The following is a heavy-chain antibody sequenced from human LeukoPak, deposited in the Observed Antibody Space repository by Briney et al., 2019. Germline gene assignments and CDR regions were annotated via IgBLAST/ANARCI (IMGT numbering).Heavy chain of an antibody. CDR3: ARGRWYYDYVWGSYRRWFDP. CDR2: INHSGST. V-gene: IGHV4-34*01. Sequence: PSETLSLTCAVYGGSFSGYYWSWIRQPPGKGLEWIGEINHSGSTNYNPSLKSRVTIQVATYKNQLPLKLSSVTAADTAVYYCARGRWYYDYVWGSYRRWFDPWGQGTLVTVSS. D-gene: IGHD3-16*02. J-gene: IGHJ5*02. CDR1: GGSFSGYY.